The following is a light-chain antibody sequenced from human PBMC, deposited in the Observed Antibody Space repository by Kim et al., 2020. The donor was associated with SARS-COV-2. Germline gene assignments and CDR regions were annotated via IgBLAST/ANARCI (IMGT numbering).Light chain of an antibody. Sequence: SVGDRITITSRASKNIITNLNWYQQKPGKAPKVLLYAASFLQSGVPSRFSGSGSGTDFTLTISSLQPEDFATYYCQQSYITPLTFGGGTKVDIK. CDR3: QQSYITPLT. J-gene: IGKJ4*01. CDR1: KNIITN. V-gene: IGKV1-39*01. CDR2: AAS.